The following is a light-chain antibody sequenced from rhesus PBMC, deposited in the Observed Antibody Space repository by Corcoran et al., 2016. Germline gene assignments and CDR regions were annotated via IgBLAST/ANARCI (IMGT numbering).Light chain of an antibody. V-gene: IGKV7-13*01. CDR1: ESVTVFGKNL. CDR3: LPTKVFPRT. CDR2: ETS. Sequence: DIVLTQSPASLAVSPGQRATVTCRASESVTVFGKNLIHWYQQKPGQPPKPLLHETSKRDTGIPARFSGSGSGTDFTLTITPVEADDGATYYCLPTKVFPRTFGQGTKVEIK. J-gene: IGKJ1*01.